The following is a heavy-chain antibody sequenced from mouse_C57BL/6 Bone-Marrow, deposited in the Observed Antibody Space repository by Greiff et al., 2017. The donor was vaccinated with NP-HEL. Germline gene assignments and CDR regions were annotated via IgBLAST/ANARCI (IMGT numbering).Heavy chain of an antibody. V-gene: IGHV1-54*01. CDR3: ARSAGNYAFYYYAMDY. D-gene: IGHD2-1*01. J-gene: IGHJ4*01. CDR1: GYAFTNYL. Sequence: QVHVKQSGAELVRPGTSVKVSCKASGYAFTNYLIEWVKQRPGQGLEWIGVINPGSGGTNYNEKFKGKATLTADKSSSTAYMQLSSLTSEDSAVYFCARSAGNYAFYYYAMDYWGQGTSVTVSS. CDR2: INPGSGGT.